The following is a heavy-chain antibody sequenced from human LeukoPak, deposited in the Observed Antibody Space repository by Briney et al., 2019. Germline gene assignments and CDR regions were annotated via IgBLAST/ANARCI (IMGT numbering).Heavy chain of an antibody. D-gene: IGHD6-13*01. CDR3: ARSGYSSSWYTFDY. CDR2: INHSGST. J-gene: IGHJ4*02. Sequence: SETLSLTCTVSGGSISSSSYYWGWIRQPPGKGLEWIGEINHSGSTNYNPSLKSRVTISVDTSKNQFSLKLSSVTAADTAVYYCARSGYSSSWYTFDYWGQGTLVTVSS. CDR1: GGSISSSSYY. V-gene: IGHV4-39*07.